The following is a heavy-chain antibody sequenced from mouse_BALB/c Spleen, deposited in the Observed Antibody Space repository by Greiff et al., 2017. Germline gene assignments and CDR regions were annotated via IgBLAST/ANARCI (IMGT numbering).Heavy chain of an antibody. V-gene: IGHV1-19*01. Sequence: EVQLQESGPELVKPGASVKMSCKASGYTFTDYYMDWVKQSHGESFEWIGRVNPYNGGTSYNQKFKGKATLTVDKSSSTAYMELNSLTSEDSAVYYCAREGRNWDAMDYWGQGTSVTVSS. CDR1: GYTFTDYY. CDR2: VNPYNGGT. D-gene: IGHD4-1*01. J-gene: IGHJ4*01. CDR3: AREGRNWDAMDY.